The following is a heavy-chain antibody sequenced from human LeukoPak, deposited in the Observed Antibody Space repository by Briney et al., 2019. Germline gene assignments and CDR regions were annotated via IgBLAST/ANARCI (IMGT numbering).Heavy chain of an antibody. Sequence: GGSLRLSCAASGFTVSSNYMTWVRQAPGKGLEWVSVIHSGDDTYYADSVKGRFTISRDNSKNTFYLQMNSLRVEDTAVYYCASLTRDYWGQGTLVTVSS. CDR2: IHSGDDT. D-gene: IGHD4/OR15-4a*01. V-gene: IGHV3-53*01. J-gene: IGHJ4*02. CDR3: ASLTRDY. CDR1: GFTVSSNY.